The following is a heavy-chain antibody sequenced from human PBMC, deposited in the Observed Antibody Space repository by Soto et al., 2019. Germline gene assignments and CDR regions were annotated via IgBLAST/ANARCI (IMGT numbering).Heavy chain of an antibody. Sequence: VASVKVSCKASGGTFSSFGISWVRQAPGQGLEWMGGIIPVFGRPNYAQRFRGRLTITADGSTNTSYMELIDLTSEDTAVYYCAREASGYDFWGQGTQVTVSS. V-gene: IGHV1-69*13. J-gene: IGHJ1*01. D-gene: IGHD5-12*01. CDR2: IIPVFGRP. CDR3: AREASGYDF. CDR1: GGTFSSFG.